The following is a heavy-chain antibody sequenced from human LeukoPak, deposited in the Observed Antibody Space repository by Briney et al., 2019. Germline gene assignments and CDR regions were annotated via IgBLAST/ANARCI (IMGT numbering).Heavy chain of an antibody. CDR1: GFSLSTSGMR. CDR2: IDWDEDK. CDR3: ARMASQGYFDY. J-gene: IGHJ4*02. V-gene: IGHV2-70*04. Sequence: SGPTLVNPTQTLTLTCIFSGFSLSTSGMRASWIRQPPGKALEWLARIDWDEDKFYSTSLKTRLTTSKDTSKNQVVLTMTNMDPVDTATYYCARMASQGYFDYWGQGTLVTVSS.